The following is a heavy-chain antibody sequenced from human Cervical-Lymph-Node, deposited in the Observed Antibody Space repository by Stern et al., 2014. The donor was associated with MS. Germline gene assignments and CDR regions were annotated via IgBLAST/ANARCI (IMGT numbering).Heavy chain of an antibody. CDR1: GFTFSSYG. J-gene: IGHJ6*02. Sequence: VQLVESGGGVVQPGRSLRLSCETSGFTFSSYGMHWVRQAPGKGLEWVAGIWSDGGHKYYQDSVKGRFTISRDNSKNTLYLQMNSLRAEDTAEYYCAREVGTSNYYYYSMDVWGQGTTVTVSS. D-gene: IGHD4-23*01. CDR3: AREVGTSNYYYYSMDV. CDR2: IWSDGGHK. V-gene: IGHV3-33*01.